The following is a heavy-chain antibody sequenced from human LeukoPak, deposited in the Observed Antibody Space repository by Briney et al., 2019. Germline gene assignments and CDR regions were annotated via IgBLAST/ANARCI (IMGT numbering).Heavy chain of an antibody. Sequence: GGSLRLSCSASGFTFSSYCMHWVRQTPGKGVEGVAFIRFDESNNYYADSVKGRFTISRDNSKNTLYLQMNSLRAEDTAVYYCGKDQGYYDSSGYQYYFDNWGQGTLVTVSS. CDR2: IRFDESNN. J-gene: IGHJ4*02. D-gene: IGHD3-22*01. CDR1: GFTFSSYC. V-gene: IGHV3-30*02. CDR3: GKDQGYYDSSGYQYYFDN.